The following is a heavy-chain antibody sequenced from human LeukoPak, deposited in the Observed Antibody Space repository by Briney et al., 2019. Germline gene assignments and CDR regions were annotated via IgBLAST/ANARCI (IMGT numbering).Heavy chain of an antibody. Sequence: PGGSLRLSCAASGFTFSFYGIHWVRQAPGKGLEWVAVISDDGSTKYYSDSVKGRFTVSRDNSKDTLYLQMNSLRAEDTAVYYCAGHKIAYCGGDCYGGAFDIWGQGTMVTVSS. CDR3: AGHKIAYCGGDCYGGAFDI. D-gene: IGHD2-21*01. V-gene: IGHV3-30*03. J-gene: IGHJ3*02. CDR1: GFTFSFYG. CDR2: ISDDGSTK.